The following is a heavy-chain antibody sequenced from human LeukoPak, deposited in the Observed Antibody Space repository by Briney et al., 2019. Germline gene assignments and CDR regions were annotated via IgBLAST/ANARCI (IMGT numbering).Heavy chain of an antibody. CDR3: ARVGLRRGLGYYAMDV. CDR1: GGTFTSYA. J-gene: IGHJ6*02. V-gene: IGHV1-69*13. CDR2: IIPVFGSA. Sequence: ASVKVSCKASGGTFTSYAISWVRQAPGQGLEWMGGIIPVFGSANYAQKFQGRVTITADESTSTAYMELSSLRSEDTAVYYCARVGLRRGLGYYAMDVWGQGTTVTVSS. D-gene: IGHD3-10*01.